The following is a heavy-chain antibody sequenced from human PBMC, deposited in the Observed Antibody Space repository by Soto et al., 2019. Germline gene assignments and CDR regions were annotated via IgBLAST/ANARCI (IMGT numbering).Heavy chain of an antibody. D-gene: IGHD3-22*01. J-gene: IGHJ4*02. Sequence: QVQLVQSGAEVKKPGASVKVSCKASGYTFTSYGISWVRQAPGQGLEWMGWISAYNGNTNYAQKLQGRVTMTTDTSTSTAYMELRSLRSDDTAVYYCARDLGDYYDSSGPGPFDYWGQGTLVTVSS. CDR3: ARDLGDYYDSSGPGPFDY. V-gene: IGHV1-18*01. CDR1: GYTFTSYG. CDR2: ISAYNGNT.